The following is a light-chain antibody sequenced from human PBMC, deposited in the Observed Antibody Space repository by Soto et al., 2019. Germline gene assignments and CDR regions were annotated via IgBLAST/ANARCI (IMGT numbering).Light chain of an antibody. J-gene: IGKJ1*01. CDR1: QSVSSNY. V-gene: IGKV3-20*01. CDR3: QQYDSLPWT. CDR2: GAS. Sequence: EIVLTQSPGTLSLSPGEKATLSCRASQSVSSNYLAWYQQKPGQAPRPLIYGASSRAIGIPDRFSGSGSGTDFTLTISRLEPEDFAVYYCQQYDSLPWTFGQGTKVEIK.